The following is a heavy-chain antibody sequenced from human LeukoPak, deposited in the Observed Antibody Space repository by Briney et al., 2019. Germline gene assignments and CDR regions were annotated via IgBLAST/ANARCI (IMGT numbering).Heavy chain of an antibody. V-gene: IGHV3-7*03. J-gene: IGHJ4*02. D-gene: IGHD2-15*01. CDR3: ARGRSCDY. CDR1: GFTFNSYW. CDR2: IKHDGSEK. Sequence: PGGSLRLSCAASGFTFNSYWMSWVRQAPGKGLEWVANIKHDGSEKYYVDSVKGRFTISRDNAKNSLYLQMDSLRAEDTAFYYCARGRSCDYWGQGTLVTVSS.